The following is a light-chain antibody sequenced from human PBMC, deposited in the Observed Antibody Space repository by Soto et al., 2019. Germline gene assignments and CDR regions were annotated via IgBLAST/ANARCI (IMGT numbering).Light chain of an antibody. CDR3: QQSYSTPSIT. CDR2: AAS. V-gene: IGKV1-39*01. J-gene: IGKJ5*01. CDR1: QRISSF. Sequence: DIQVTQSPASLSASVGDRVTLTCRASQRISSFLNWYQQKPGKAPNLLIYAASSLQSGVPSRFSGSGSGTDFTLTISSLQPEDFATYYCQQSYSTPSITFGQGTRLEIK.